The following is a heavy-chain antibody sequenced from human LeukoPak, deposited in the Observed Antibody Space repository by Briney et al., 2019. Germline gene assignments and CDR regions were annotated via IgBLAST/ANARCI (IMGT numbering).Heavy chain of an antibody. D-gene: IGHD3-16*01. V-gene: IGHV3-64D*06. J-gene: IGHJ3*02. CDR2: INNNGGST. CDR3: VKTMMTFGGVIRTDAFNI. CDR1: GFTFSRYA. Sequence: GGSLRLSCSASGFTFSRYAMHWVRQAPGKGLEYVSGINNNGGSTYYSDSVKARLTISRDNSKNTLCLQMASLRAEDTAVYYCVKTMMTFGGVIRTDAFNIWGQGTMVTVSS.